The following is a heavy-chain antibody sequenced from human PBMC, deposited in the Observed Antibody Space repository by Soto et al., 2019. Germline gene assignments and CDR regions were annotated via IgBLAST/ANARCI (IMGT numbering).Heavy chain of an antibody. Sequence: ASVKVSCKASGYTFTGYYMHWVRQAPGQGLEWMGWINPNSGGTNYAQKFQGWVTMTGDTSISTAYMELSRLRSDDTAVYYCARDAKYYYGSGSYAVYFDYWGQGTLVTVSS. V-gene: IGHV1-2*04. CDR1: GYTFTGYY. CDR2: INPNSGGT. D-gene: IGHD3-10*01. J-gene: IGHJ4*02. CDR3: ARDAKYYYGSGSYAVYFDY.